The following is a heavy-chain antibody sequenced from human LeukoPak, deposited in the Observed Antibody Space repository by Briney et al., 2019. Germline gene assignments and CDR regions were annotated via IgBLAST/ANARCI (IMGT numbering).Heavy chain of an antibody. D-gene: IGHD3-22*01. CDR1: GITLSNYG. CDR2: ISDSGGRT. V-gene: IGHV3-23*01. CDR3: ARVRYYDSSGYYYDY. J-gene: IGHJ4*02. Sequence: PGGSLRLSCAVSGITLSNYGMSWVRQAPGKGLEWVAGISDSGGRTNYADSVKGRFTISRDNSKNTLYLQMNSLRAEDTAVYYCARVRYYDSSGYYYDYWGQGTLVTVSS.